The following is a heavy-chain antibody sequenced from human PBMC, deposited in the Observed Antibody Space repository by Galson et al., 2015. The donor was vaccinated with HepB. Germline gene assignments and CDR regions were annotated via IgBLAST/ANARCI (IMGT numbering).Heavy chain of an antibody. Sequence: SLRLSCAASGFTFSSYGMHWVRQAPGKGLEWVSVIYSGGSTYYADSVKGRFTISRDNSKNTLYLQMNSLRAEDTAVYYCARGYSSGRTPFDYWGQGTLVTVSS. D-gene: IGHD6-19*01. J-gene: IGHJ4*02. V-gene: IGHV3-66*01. CDR2: IYSGGST. CDR1: GFTFSSYG. CDR3: ARGYSSGRTPFDY.